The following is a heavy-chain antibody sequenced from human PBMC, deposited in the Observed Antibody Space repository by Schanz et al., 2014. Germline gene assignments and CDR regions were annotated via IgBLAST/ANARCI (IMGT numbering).Heavy chain of an antibody. D-gene: IGHD2-21*01. J-gene: IGHJ3*02. CDR2: INSDGTKR. CDR3: ARDGYSVVVISPTESFDI. Sequence: VQLMESGGGLVKPGGSLRLSCAASGFTFSSYAMSWVRQAPGKGLEWVAFINSDGTKRFYADSVKSRFTISRDNSRNTLYLQMNSLRAEDTAVYYCARDGYSVVVISPTESFDIWGQGTMVTVSP. CDR1: GFTFSSYA. V-gene: IGHV3-33*08.